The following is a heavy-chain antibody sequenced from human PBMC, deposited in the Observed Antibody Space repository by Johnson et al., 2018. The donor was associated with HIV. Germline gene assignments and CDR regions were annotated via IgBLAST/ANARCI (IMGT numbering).Heavy chain of an antibody. CDR3: ARSRNYACDI. D-gene: IGHD1-1*01. CDR1: GFTFNDYY. V-gene: IGHV3-11*04. CDR2: ISSSGSAI. J-gene: IGHJ3*02. Sequence: QVQLVESGGGLVKPGGSLRLSCTASGFTFNDYYMTWVRQAPGEGLEWVSYISSSGSAIYYADSVKGRFTMSMDNAKNSMFLQMNSLRADDTAVYYCARSRNYACDIWGQGTMVTVSS.